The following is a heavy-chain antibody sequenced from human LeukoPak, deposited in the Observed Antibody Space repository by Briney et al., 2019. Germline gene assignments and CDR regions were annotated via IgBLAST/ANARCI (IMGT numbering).Heavy chain of an antibody. CDR2: ISSSSSTI. CDR1: GFTFSSYS. J-gene: IGHJ3*02. V-gene: IGHV3-48*01. Sequence: GGSLRLSCAASGFTFSSYSMNWVRQAPGKGLERVSYISSSSSTIYYADSVKGRFTISRDNAKNSLYLQMNSLRAEDTAVYYCARGLTHLADAFDIWDQGTMVTVSS. CDR3: ARGLTHLADAFDI. D-gene: IGHD3-9*01.